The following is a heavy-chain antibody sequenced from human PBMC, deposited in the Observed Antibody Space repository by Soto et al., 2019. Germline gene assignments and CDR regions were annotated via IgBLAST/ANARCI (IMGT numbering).Heavy chain of an antibody. CDR3: ARDRRGYNYGRNTFDI. CDR1: GGSVSGHY. Sequence: PSETLSLTCNVSGGSVSGHYWSWIRQPAGKGLEWIGRIYARGSTYYNPSLESRVTISVDTSKSQFSLRLSSVTAADTAIYYCARDRRGYNYGRNTFDIWGQGTMVTVSS. J-gene: IGHJ3*02. CDR2: IYARGST. D-gene: IGHD5-18*01. V-gene: IGHV4-4*07.